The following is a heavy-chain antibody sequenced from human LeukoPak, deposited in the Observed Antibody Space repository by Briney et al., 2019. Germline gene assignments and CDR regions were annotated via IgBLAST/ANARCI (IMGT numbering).Heavy chain of an antibody. CDR1: GFTFSSYS. CDR3: ARGGVVVTDTLNDY. D-gene: IGHD2-21*02. Sequence: GGSLRLSCAASGFTFSSYSMNWVRQAPGKGLEWVSSISSSSSYIYYADSVKGRFTISRDNAKNSLYLQMNSLRAEDAAVYYCARGGVVVTDTLNDYWGQGTLVTVSS. J-gene: IGHJ4*02. V-gene: IGHV3-21*01. CDR2: ISSSSSYI.